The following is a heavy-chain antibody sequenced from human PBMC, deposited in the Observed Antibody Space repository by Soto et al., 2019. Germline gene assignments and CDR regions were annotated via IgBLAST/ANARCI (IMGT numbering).Heavy chain of an antibody. D-gene: IGHD2-15*01. CDR1: GFTFSSYS. J-gene: IGHJ6*02. Sequence: GGSLRLSCAASGFTFSSYSMNWVRQAPGKGLEWVSSISSSSSYIYYADSVKGRFTISRDNAKNSLYLQMNSLRAEDTAVYYCARDGDIDGMDVWGQGTTVTVSS. CDR3: ARDGDIDGMDV. V-gene: IGHV3-21*01. CDR2: ISSSSSYI.